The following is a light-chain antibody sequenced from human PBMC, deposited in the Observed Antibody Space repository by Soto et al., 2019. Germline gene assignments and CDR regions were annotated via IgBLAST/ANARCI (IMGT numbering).Light chain of an antibody. CDR3: QQSYSTLSVYI. J-gene: IGKJ2*01. Sequence: DIQMTQSPSSLSASVGDRVTITCRASQSISSYLNWYQQKPGKAPKLLIYAASSLQSWVPSRFSGSGSWTDITLTISSLHLEDLPADYCQQSYSTLSVYILGQWTDLETK. CDR1: QSISSY. CDR2: AAS. V-gene: IGKV1-39*01.